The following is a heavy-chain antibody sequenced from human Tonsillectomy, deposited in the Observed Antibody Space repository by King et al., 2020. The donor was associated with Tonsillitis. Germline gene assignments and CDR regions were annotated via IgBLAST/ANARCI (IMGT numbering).Heavy chain of an antibody. Sequence: VQLVQSGAEVKKPGASVKVSCKASGYTFTGYYMHWVRQAPGQGLEWMGWINPNSGGTNYAQKFQGRVTMTRDTYISTAYMELSKLRSDDTAVYYCAREKDGSRIDSAAFDIWGQGTMVTVSS. CDR2: INPNSGGT. V-gene: IGHV1-2*02. CDR1: GYTFTGYY. J-gene: IGHJ3*02. D-gene: IGHD3-10*01. CDR3: AREKDGSRIDSAAFDI.